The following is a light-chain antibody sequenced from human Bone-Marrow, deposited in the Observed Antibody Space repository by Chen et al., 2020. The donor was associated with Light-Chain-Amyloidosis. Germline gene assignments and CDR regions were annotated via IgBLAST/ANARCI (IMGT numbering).Light chain of an antibody. V-gene: IGLV2-14*01. CDR1: RSDVGGDNH. Sequence: QSALTQPASVSGSPGQSITISCTGTRSDVGGDNHVSWYQQHPDKAPKLMIYEVTNRPSWVPDRFSGSKSDNTASLPISGLQTEDEAYYFCSSYTITNTLVFGSGTRVTVL. J-gene: IGLJ1*01. CDR2: EVT. CDR3: SSYTITNTLV.